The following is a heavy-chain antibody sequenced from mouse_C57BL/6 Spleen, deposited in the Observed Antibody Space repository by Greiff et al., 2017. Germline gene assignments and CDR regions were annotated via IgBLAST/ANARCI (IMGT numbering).Heavy chain of an antibody. CDR3: ATGTKGYYFDD. Sequence: EVKLMESGGGLVKPGGSLKLSCAASGFTFSDYGMHWVRQAPEKGLEWVAYISSGSSTIYYADTVKGRFTISRDNAKNTLFLQMTSLRSEDTAMYYCATGTKGYYFDDWGQGTTLTVSS. V-gene: IGHV5-17*01. CDR2: ISSGSSTI. J-gene: IGHJ2*01. D-gene: IGHD4-1*01. CDR1: GFTFSDYG.